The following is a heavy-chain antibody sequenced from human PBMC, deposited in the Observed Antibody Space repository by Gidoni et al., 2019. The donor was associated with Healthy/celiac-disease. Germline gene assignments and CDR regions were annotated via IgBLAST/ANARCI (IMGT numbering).Heavy chain of an antibody. CDR1: GFTFSSYS. J-gene: IGHJ5*02. Sequence: AASGFTFSSYSMNWVRQAPGKGLEWVSSISSSSSYIYYADSVKGRFTIARDNAKNSLYLQMNSLRAEDTAVYYCARDPIVVVPAAINWFDPWGQGTLVTVSS. CDR3: ARDPIVVVPAAINWFDP. V-gene: IGHV3-21*01. CDR2: ISSSSSYI. D-gene: IGHD2-2*02.